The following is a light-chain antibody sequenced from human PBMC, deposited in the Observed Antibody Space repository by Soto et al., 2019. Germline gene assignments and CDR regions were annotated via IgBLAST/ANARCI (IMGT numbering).Light chain of an antibody. CDR3: SSYAGSNIVV. Sequence: QSVLTQPPSASGSPGQSVTISCTGTSSDVGGYKHVSLYQQHPGKAPKLMIYEVSKRPSGGPDRFSGSKSGNTASLTVSGLQAEDDADYYCSSYAGSNIVVFGGGTQLTVL. J-gene: IGLJ2*01. CDR1: SSDVGGYKH. CDR2: EVS. V-gene: IGLV2-8*01.